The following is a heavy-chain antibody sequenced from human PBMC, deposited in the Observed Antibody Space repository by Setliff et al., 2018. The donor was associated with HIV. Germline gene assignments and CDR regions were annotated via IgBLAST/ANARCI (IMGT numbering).Heavy chain of an antibody. Sequence: SETLSLTCTVSGGSISSYYWSWIRQPPGKGLEWIGYIYYSGSTNYNPSLKSRVTISVDTSKNQFSLKLSSVTAADTAIYYCARGAPRGRLRFPNWFDPWGQGILVTVSS. V-gene: IGHV4-59*01. CDR2: IYYSGST. CDR1: GGSISSYY. J-gene: IGHJ5*02. D-gene: IGHD5-12*01. CDR3: ARGAPRGRLRFPNWFDP.